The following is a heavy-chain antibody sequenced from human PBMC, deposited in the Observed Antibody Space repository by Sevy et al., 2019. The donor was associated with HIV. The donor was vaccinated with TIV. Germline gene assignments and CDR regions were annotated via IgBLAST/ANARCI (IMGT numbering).Heavy chain of an antibody. V-gene: IGHV3-66*01. D-gene: IGHD5-18*01. CDR1: GFTVNSNY. J-gene: IGHJ4*02. CDR3: ARGKSGYGYAFDY. CDR2: IHSDDTT. Sequence: GGSLRLSCAASGFTVNSNYMTWVRQAPGKGLEGVSVIHSDDTTYNADSVKDRFTISRDNFKNKLYLHMSSLRAEDTAVYYCARGKSGYGYAFDYRGQGTLVTVSS.